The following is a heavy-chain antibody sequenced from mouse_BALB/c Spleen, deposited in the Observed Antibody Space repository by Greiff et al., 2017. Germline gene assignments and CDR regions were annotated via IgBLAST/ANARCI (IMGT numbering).Heavy chain of an antibody. CDR1: GYTFSSYW. V-gene: IGHV1-9*01. Sequence: QVQLQQSGAELMKPGASVKISCKATGYTFSSYWIEWVKQRPGHGLEWIGEILPGSGSTNYNEKFKGKATFTADTSSNTAYMQLSSLTSEDSAVYYCAKPMDDYIYAMDYWGQGTSVTVSS. D-gene: IGHD2-4*01. J-gene: IGHJ4*01. CDR3: AKPMDDYIYAMDY. CDR2: ILPGSGST.